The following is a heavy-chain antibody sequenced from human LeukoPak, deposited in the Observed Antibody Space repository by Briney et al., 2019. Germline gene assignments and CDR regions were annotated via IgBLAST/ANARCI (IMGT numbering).Heavy chain of an antibody. CDR1: GFTFANYG. J-gene: IGHJ4*02. V-gene: IGHV3-23*01. Sequence: GGSLRLSCAASGFTFANYGMSWVRQAPGKGLEWVSSISGSGDSTYYADSVKGRFTISRDNSKNTLYLQMNSLRAEDTAVYYCARDKSDYVDYWGQGTLVTVSS. CDR2: ISGSGDST. CDR3: ARDKSDYVDY.